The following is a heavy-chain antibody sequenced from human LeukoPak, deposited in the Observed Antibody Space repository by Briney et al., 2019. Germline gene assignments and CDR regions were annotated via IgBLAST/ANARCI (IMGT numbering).Heavy chain of an antibody. J-gene: IGHJ4*02. CDR1: GFTVSSNY. Sequence: GGSLRLSCAASGFTVSSNYMSWVRQAPGKGLEWVSVIYSGGSTYYSDSVKGRFTISRDNSKNTLYLQMNSLRAEDTAVYYCARDRAAAGTLGYWGQGTLVTVSS. CDR2: IYSGGST. V-gene: IGHV3-66*01. D-gene: IGHD6-13*01. CDR3: ARDRAAAGTLGY.